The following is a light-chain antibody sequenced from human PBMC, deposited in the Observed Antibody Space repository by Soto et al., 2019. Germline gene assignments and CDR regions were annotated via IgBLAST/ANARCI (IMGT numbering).Light chain of an antibody. Sequence: MTQSPLSLPVTPGAPASISCRSSQSLLHSNGYTYLNGXQQKPGKAPKLLIYAASSLQSGVPSRFSGRGSETYFTLTISSLQPEDFATYSCQQSYSTKWTFGQGTKVDI. CDR2: AAS. J-gene: IGKJ1*01. V-gene: IGKV1-39*01. CDR1: QSLLHSNGYTY. CDR3: QQSYSTKWT.